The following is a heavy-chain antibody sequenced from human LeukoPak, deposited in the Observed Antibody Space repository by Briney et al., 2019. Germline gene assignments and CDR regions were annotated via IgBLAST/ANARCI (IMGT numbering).Heavy chain of an antibody. CDR2: IWYDGSNK. V-gene: IGHV3-33*06. D-gene: IGHD2-21*02. CDR3: AKARGGTYCGGDCYSFDY. J-gene: IGHJ4*02. CDR1: GFTFSSYG. Sequence: GGSLRLSCAASGFTFSSYGMHWFRQAPGKGLEWVAVIWYDGSNKYYADSVKGRFTISRDNSKNTLYLQMNSLRAEDTAVYYCAKARGGTYCGGDCYSFDYWGQGTLVTVSS.